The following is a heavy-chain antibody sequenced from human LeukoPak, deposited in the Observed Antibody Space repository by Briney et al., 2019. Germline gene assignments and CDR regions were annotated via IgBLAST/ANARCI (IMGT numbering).Heavy chain of an antibody. V-gene: IGHV4-31*03. CDR1: GGSISSGGYF. Sequence: SETLSLTCTVSGGSISSGGYFWSWIRQHPGKGLEWIGYIYYSGSTYYNPSLKSRVTISVDTSKNQFSLKLSSVTAADTAVYYCARGQIRDGYYSSGYPLPDYWGQGTLVTVSS. D-gene: IGHD3-22*01. J-gene: IGHJ4*02. CDR3: ARGQIRDGYYSSGYPLPDY. CDR2: IYYSGST.